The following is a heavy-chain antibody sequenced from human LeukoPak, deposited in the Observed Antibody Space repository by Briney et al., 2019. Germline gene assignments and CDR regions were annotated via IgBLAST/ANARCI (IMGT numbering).Heavy chain of an antibody. CDR1: GFTFSSYA. CDR2: ISYDGSNK. CDR3: ARDGGRIVVVGTNDY. V-gene: IGHV3-30*04. D-gene: IGHD3-22*01. Sequence: GGSLRLSCAASGFTFSSYAMHWVRQAPGKGLEWVAVISYDGSNKYYADSVKGRFTISRDNSKNTLYLQMSSLRAEDTAVYYCARDGGRIVVVGTNDYWGQGTLVTVSS. J-gene: IGHJ4*02.